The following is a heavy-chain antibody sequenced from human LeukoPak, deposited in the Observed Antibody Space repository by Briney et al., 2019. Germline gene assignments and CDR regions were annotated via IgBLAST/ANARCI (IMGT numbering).Heavy chain of an antibody. CDR1: GFPFSSYA. J-gene: IGHJ4*02. D-gene: IGHD5-18*01. CDR2: IYSGGST. Sequence: PGGSLRLSCAASGFPFSSYAMSWVRQAPGKGLEWVSVIYSGGSTYYADSVKGRFTISRDNSKNTLYLQMNSLRAEDTAVYYCARGDTQLWSPFDYWGQGTLVTVSS. V-gene: IGHV3-23*03. CDR3: ARGDTQLWSPFDY.